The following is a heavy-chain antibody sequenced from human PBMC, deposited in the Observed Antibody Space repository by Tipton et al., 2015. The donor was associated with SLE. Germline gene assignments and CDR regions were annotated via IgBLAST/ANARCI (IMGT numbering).Heavy chain of an antibody. CDR3: ARGPPFDY. J-gene: IGHJ4*02. CDR1: GGSFSGYY. Sequence: TLSLTCAVYGGSFSGYYWNWIRQPPGKGLEWIGEINHSGGTNYNPSLKSRVTISVDTSKNQFSLKLSSVTAADTAVYYCARGPPFDYWGQGTLVTVSS. CDR2: INHSGGT. V-gene: IGHV4-34*01.